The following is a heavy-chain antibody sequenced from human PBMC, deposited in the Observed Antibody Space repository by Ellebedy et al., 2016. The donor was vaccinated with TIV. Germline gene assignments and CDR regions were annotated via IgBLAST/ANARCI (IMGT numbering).Heavy chain of an antibody. CDR2: INPSDGHT. Sequence: AASVKVSCKASGYTFTSYYMHWVRQAPGQGLEWMGFINPSDGHTSYAQSFHGRVTITGPTSTSTVHMELSSLRAEDTAVYYCARRFYGSGSGNWLDPWGQGTLVTVSS. D-gene: IGHD3-10*01. V-gene: IGHV1-46*01. CDR1: GYTFTSYY. J-gene: IGHJ5*02. CDR3: ARRFYGSGSGNWLDP.